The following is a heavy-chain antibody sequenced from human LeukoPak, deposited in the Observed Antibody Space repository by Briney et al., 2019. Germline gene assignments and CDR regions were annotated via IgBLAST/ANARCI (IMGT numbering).Heavy chain of an antibody. V-gene: IGHV1-69*05. CDR1: GGTFSSYA. J-gene: IGHJ5*02. CDR2: IIPIFGTA. CDR3: ARDTGITGTTWFDP. D-gene: IGHD1-7*01. Sequence: ASVKVSCKASGGTFSSYAISWVRQAPGQGLEWMGGIIPIFGTANYAQKFQGRVTITTDESTSTAYMELSSLRSEDTAVYYCARDTGITGTTWFDPWGQGTLVTVSS.